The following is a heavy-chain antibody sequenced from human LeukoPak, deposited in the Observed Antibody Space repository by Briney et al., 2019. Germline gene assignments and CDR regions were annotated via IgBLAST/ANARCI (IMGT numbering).Heavy chain of an antibody. CDR3: AKEMSYASGSNRNGMDV. D-gene: IGHD3-10*01. Sequence: GGSLRLSCAASGFTFGGYGMYWVRQAPGKGLEWVAGIRWNGGRIDYADSVKGRFTISRDNAKNSLYLQMNSLRAEDTALYYCAKEMSYASGSNRNGMDVWGQGTTVTVSS. V-gene: IGHV3-9*01. J-gene: IGHJ6*02. CDR2: IRWNGGRI. CDR1: GFTFGGYG.